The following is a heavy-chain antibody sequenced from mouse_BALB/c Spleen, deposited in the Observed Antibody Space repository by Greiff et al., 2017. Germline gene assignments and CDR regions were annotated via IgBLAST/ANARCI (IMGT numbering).Heavy chain of an antibody. D-gene: IGHD2-1*01. J-gene: IGHJ4*01. CDR2: IYPGDGDT. Sequence: QVQLKQSGAELVRPGSSVKISCKASGYAFSSYWMNWVKQRPGQGLEWIGQIYPGDGDTNYNGKFKGKATLTADKSSSTAYMQLSSLTSEDSAVYFCARNYGNCMDYWGQGTSVTVSS. V-gene: IGHV1-80*01. CDR3: ARNYGNCMDY. CDR1: GYAFSSYW.